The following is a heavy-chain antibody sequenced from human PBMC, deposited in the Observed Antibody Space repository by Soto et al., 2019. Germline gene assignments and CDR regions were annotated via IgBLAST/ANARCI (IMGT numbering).Heavy chain of an antibody. Sequence: PGGSLRLSCAACGFAFSNYEMNWVRQAPGKGLEWVSYISLSGSTIYYADSVKGRFTISRDDAKDSLYLEMDSLRADDTAVYYCARESFSASPNFFDYWGQGTLVTVSS. CDR2: ISLSGSTI. CDR3: ARESFSASPNFFDY. D-gene: IGHD1-26*01. J-gene: IGHJ4*02. V-gene: IGHV3-48*03. CDR1: GFAFSNYE.